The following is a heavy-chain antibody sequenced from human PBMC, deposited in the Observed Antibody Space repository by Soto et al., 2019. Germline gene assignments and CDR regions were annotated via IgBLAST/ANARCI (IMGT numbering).Heavy chain of an antibody. D-gene: IGHD3-9*01. CDR1: GYTFTDYD. CDR3: EVTTGY. J-gene: IGHJ4*02. V-gene: IGHV1-8*01. Sequence: QVQVVQSRAEVKKPGASVXVSCKTSGYTFTDYDINWVRQAPGQGLEWMGWMSPDSSNAGYAQQFQGRVSMTSNTAIRTAYMELSSLRTEDTAVYYCEVTTGYWGQGTLVTVSS. CDR2: MSPDSSNA.